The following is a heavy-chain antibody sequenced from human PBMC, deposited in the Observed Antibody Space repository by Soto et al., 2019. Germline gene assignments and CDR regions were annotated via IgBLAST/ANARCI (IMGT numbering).Heavy chain of an antibody. D-gene: IGHD3-3*01. J-gene: IGHJ4*02. CDR3: ARDPQPTIFGVAADY. CDR2: ISYNGSNK. CDR1: GFTFGDYA. Sequence: GGSLRLSCAASGFTFGDYAMSWVRQAPGKGLEWVSVISYNGSNKYYADSVKGRFTISRDNSKNTLYLQMNSLRAEDTAVYYYARDPQPTIFGVAADYWGQGTLVTVSS. V-gene: IGHV3-30*03.